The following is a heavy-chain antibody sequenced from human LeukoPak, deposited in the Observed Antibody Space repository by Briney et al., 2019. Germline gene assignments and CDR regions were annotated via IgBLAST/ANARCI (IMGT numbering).Heavy chain of an antibody. CDR2: IKQDGSEK. CDR3: ARDSSSWYYYYYGMDV. J-gene: IGHJ6*02. Sequence: PGGSLRLSCAASGFTFSSYWMSWVCQAPGKGLEWVANIKQDGSEKYYVDSVKGRFTISRDNAKNSLYLQMNSLRAEDTAVYYCARDSSSWYYYYYGMDVWGQGTTVTVSS. V-gene: IGHV3-7*03. CDR1: GFTFSSYW. D-gene: IGHD6-13*01.